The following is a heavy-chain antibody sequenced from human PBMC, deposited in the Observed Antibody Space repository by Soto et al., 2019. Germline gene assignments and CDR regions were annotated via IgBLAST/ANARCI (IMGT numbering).Heavy chain of an antibody. CDR1: GGSGPGFY. D-gene: IGHD5-18*01. Sequence: SDTMILTCPVSGGSGPGFYWPWIWEPPGKGLEWIGYIFHSGSSNYNPSLKSRVTISVDTSKSQISLRLTSVTAADTAVYYCARGYSYGYWYYVDYWGQGTLVNV. V-gene: IGHV4-59*02. CDR2: IFHSGSS. J-gene: IGHJ4*02. CDR3: ARGYSYGYWYYVDY.